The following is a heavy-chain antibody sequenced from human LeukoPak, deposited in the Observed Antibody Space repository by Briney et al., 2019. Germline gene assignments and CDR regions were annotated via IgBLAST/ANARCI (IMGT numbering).Heavy chain of an antibody. CDR1: GFTFSNYY. CDR3: AKDQDFGLDY. V-gene: IGHV3-30*18. D-gene: IGHD3-10*01. Sequence: PGGSLRLSCAASGFTFSNYYMHWGRQAPGKGLEWVALISDDGKHKYYVDSVKGRFTISRDNSKNTLYLQMNSLRPGDTAVYYCAKDQDFGLDYWGQGTLVTVSS. J-gene: IGHJ4*02. CDR2: ISDDGKHK.